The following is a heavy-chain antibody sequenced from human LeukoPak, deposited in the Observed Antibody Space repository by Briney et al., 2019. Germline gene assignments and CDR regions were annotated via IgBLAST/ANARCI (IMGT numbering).Heavy chain of an antibody. J-gene: IGHJ6*02. CDR3: AKAYYDFWSGYYTPTLYYYGMDV. V-gene: IGHV3-43*02. D-gene: IGHD3-3*01. Sequence: GGSLRLSCAASGFTFDDYAMHWVRQAPGKGLEWVSLISGDGGSTYYADSVKGRFTISRDNSKNSLYLQMNSLRTEDTALYYCAKAYYDFWSGYYTPTLYYYGMDVWGQGTTVTVSS. CDR1: GFTFDDYA. CDR2: ISGDGGST.